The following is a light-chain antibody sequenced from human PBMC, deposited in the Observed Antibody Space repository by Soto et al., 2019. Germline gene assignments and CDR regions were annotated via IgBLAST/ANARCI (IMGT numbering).Light chain of an antibody. CDR3: QQYGSSSST. V-gene: IGKV3-20*01. Sequence: EIVLTQSPGTLSLSPGKRATLSCRASQSISSSYLAWYQQRPGQAPRLLIYGASSRATGIPDRFSGSGSGTEFTLTISRLEPEDFAVYYCQQYGSSSSTFGQGTKVEI. CDR1: QSISSSY. CDR2: GAS. J-gene: IGKJ1*01.